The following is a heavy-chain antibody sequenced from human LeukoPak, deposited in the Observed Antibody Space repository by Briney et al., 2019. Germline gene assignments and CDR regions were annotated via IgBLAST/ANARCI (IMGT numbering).Heavy chain of an antibody. CDR1: GFTFDDYA. D-gene: IGHD3-3*01. J-gene: IGHJ4*02. CDR3: GKDIGSGYYRKAVNFDY. Sequence: PGGSLRLSCAASGFTFDDYAMHWVRQAPGKGLEWVSGISWNSGSIGYADSVKGRFTISRDNAKNSLYLQMNSLRAEDTALYYCGKDIGSGYYRKAVNFDYWGQGTLVTVSS. V-gene: IGHV3-9*01. CDR2: ISWNSGSI.